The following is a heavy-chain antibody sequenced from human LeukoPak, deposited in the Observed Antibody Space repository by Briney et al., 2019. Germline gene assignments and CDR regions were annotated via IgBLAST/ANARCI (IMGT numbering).Heavy chain of an antibody. J-gene: IGHJ4*02. CDR1: GYTFTSYG. CDR3: ARDQAYYDSSGYYYDY. CDR2: ISAYNGNT. D-gene: IGHD3-22*01. V-gene: IGHV1-18*01. Sequence: GASVKVSCKASGYTFTSYGISWVRQAPGQGLKWMGWISAYNGNTNYAQKLQGRVTITRDTSASTAYMELSSLRSEDTAVYYCARDQAYYDSSGYYYDYWGQGTLVTVSS.